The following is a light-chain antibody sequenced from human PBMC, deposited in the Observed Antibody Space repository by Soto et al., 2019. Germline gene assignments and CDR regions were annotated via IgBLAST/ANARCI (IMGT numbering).Light chain of an antibody. J-gene: IGKJ1*01. V-gene: IGKV3-20*01. CDR1: QSVSSSY. CDR3: HQYGSSPRT. Sequence: EILLTQSPATLSLSPGERASLSCMASQSVSSSYLAWYQQKPGQAPRLLIYGASSRATGIPDRFSGSGSGTDFTLTISRLEPEDFAVYYCHQYGSSPRTFGQGTKVDI. CDR2: GAS.